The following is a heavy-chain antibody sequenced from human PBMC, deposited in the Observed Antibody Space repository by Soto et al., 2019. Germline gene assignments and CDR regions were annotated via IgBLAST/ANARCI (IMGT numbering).Heavy chain of an antibody. Sequence: SETLSLTCGVSGGSINNGDYYWSWIRQSPGKGLEWIGYIYYSGSTYFNPSLKSRLSMSLDTSKNQFSLKLSSVTAADTAVYYCARAMGDWGTYYYYYGFDVWGQGTTVTVSS. V-gene: IGHV4-30-4*02. CDR2: IYYSGST. D-gene: IGHD3-16*01. J-gene: IGHJ6*02. CDR3: ARAMGDWGTYYYYYGFDV. CDR1: GGSINNGDYY.